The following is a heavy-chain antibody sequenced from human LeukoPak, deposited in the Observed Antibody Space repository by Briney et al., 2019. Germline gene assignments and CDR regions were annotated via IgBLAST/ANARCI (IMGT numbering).Heavy chain of an antibody. CDR1: GGTFSSYA. V-gene: IGHV1-69*13. Sequence: SVKVSCKASGGTFSSYAISWVRQAPGQGLERMGGIIPIFGTANYAQKFQGRVTITADESTSTAYMELSSLRSEDTAVYYCARDDRDSSSWAPYDYWGQGTLVTVSS. CDR2: IIPIFGTA. D-gene: IGHD6-13*01. J-gene: IGHJ4*02. CDR3: ARDDRDSSSWAPYDY.